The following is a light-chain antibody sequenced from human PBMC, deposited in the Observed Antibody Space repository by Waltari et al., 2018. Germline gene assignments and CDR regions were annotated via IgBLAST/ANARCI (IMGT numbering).Light chain of an antibody. Sequence: QSALTQPASVSGSPGQSITIPSAGTNSYVGAYHFFSWYQQQPDKAPTLMIYDVTYRPSGVSNRFSGSKSGNTASLTISGLQAEDEADYYCNSYTSRGTHVFGTGTKVTVL. CDR3: NSYTSRGTHV. CDR2: DVT. J-gene: IGLJ1*01. CDR1: NSYVGAYHF. V-gene: IGLV2-14*01.